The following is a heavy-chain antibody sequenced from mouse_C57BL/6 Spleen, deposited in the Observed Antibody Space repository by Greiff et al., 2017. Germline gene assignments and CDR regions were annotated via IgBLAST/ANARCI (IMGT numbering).Heavy chain of an antibody. D-gene: IGHD2-4*01. V-gene: IGHV1-82*01. Sequence: VQLQQSGPELVKPGASVKISCKASGYAFSSSWMNWVKQRPGKGLEWIGRIYPGDGDTNYNGKFKGKATLTADKSSSTAYMQLSSLTSADSAVYFCARLGIYYDYDGGYWGQGTTLTVSS. J-gene: IGHJ2*01. CDR3: ARLGIYYDYDGGY. CDR1: GYAFSSSW. CDR2: IYPGDGDT.